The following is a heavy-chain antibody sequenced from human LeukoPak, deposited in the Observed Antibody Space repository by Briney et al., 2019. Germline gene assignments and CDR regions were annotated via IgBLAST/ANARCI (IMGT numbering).Heavy chain of an antibody. J-gene: IGHJ6*02. V-gene: IGHV4-34*01. CDR3: ARGRYTMIRGVITSYYYYGMGV. Sequence: SETLSLTCAVYGGSFSGYYWSWIRQPPGKGLEWIGEINHSGSTNYNPSLKSRVTISVDTSKNQFSLKLSSVTAADTAVYYCARGRYTMIRGVITSYYYYGMGVWGQGTTVTVSS. CDR2: INHSGST. D-gene: IGHD3-10*01. CDR1: GGSFSGYY.